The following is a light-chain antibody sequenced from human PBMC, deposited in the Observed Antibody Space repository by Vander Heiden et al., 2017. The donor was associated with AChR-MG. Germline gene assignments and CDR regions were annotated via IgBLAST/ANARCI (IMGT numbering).Light chain of an antibody. CDR2: GTN. CDR3: QSYDTSLTGV. Sequence: QSVLTQPPPASGAPWQLVTLPSAGSSANIGAGYDVHWYQQLPGTPPKLLIYGTNNRPSGVADRFSGSKSGTSASLAITGLQAEDEADYFCQSYDTSLTGVFGGGTKLTVL. J-gene: IGLJ2*01. CDR1: SANIGAGYD. V-gene: IGLV1-40*01.